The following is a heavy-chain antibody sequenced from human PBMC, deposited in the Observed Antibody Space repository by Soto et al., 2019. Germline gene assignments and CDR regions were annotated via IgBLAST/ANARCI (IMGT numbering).Heavy chain of an antibody. D-gene: IGHD3-22*01. CDR2: IRSKANNYAT. V-gene: IGHV3-73*01. CDR1: GFTFSGSA. J-gene: IGHJ5*02. CDR3: TTYDSSGYP. Sequence: GGSLRLSCAASGFTFSGSAMHWVRQASGKGLEWVGRIRSKANNYATAYAASVNGRFTISRDDSKNTAYLQMNSLKTEDTAVYYCTTYDSSGYPWGQGTLVTVSS.